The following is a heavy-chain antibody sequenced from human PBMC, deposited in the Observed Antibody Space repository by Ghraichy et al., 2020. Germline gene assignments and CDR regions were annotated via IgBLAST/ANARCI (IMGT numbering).Heavy chain of an antibody. V-gene: IGHV1-2*02. CDR3: ARENQFLNGYKDYYGEYV. J-gene: IGHJ6*02. CDR2: INPNSGGT. D-gene: IGHD5-18*01. CDR1: GYNFIANY. Sequence: ASVKVSCKASGYNFIANYIHWIRQAPGQGLEWLGWINPNSGGTKYSEKFQGRVTLTRDTSISTAYMQLGSLSADDTAIYYCARENQFLNGYKDYYGEYVWGQGTTV.